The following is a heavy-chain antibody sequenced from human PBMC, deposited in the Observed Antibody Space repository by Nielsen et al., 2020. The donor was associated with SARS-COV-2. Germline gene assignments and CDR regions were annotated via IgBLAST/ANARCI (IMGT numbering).Heavy chain of an antibody. D-gene: IGHD3-3*01. J-gene: IGHJ4*02. V-gene: IGHV4-59*08. CDR2: IYYSGST. Sequence: SETLSLTCTVSGGSISSYYWSWIRQPPGKGLEWIGYIYYSGSTNYNPSLKSRVTISVDTSKNQFSLKLSPVTAADTAVYYCARTGFYDFWSGYLPDYWGQGTLVTVSS. CDR3: ARTGFYDFWSGYLPDY. CDR1: GGSISSYY.